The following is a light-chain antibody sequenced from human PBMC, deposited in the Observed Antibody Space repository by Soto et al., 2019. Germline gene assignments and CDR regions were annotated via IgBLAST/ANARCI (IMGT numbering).Light chain of an antibody. CDR1: QSVSTSY. J-gene: IGKJ5*01. Sequence: EIVLTQSPGTLSFSPGERATLSCRASQSVSTSYLAWYQQKPGQAPGLLIYAASSRATGIPDGFSGSGSGTDFTLTISRLEPEDFAVYYCQQYGNSPITFGQGTRLEIK. V-gene: IGKV3-20*01. CDR2: AAS. CDR3: QQYGNSPIT.